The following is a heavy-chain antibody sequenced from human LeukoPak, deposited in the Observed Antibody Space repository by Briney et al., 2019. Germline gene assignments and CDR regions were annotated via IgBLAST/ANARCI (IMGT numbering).Heavy chain of an antibody. CDR2: LRGNGET. J-gene: IGHJ4*02. Sequence: GSPRLSCAASGFNFRHYAMSWVRQAPARGLEWVSSLRGNGETFYADSVKGRFTLSRDNSKTAVYLQLNNLRVEDTAMYYCARASWVSTADAVGWGEGTLVTVSS. V-gene: IGHV3-23*01. CDR1: GFNFRHYA. D-gene: IGHD3-16*01. CDR3: ARASWVSTADAVG.